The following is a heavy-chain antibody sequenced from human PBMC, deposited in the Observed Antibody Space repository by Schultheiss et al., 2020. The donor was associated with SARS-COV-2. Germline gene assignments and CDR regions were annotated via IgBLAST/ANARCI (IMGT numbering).Heavy chain of an antibody. J-gene: IGHJ4*02. Sequence: GESLKISCAASGFTFSAYSMNWVRQARGKGLEWVSSISGSGIYIYYADSVKGRFTISRDNSKNTLYLQMNSLRAEDTAVYYCARVVFRHSSSDYWGQGTLVTVSS. CDR3: ARVVFRHSSSDY. CDR1: GFTFSAYS. V-gene: IGHV3-21*01. CDR2: ISGSGIYI. D-gene: IGHD6-6*01.